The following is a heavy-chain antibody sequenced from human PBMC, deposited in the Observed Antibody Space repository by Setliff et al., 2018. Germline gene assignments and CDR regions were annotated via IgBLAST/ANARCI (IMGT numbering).Heavy chain of an antibody. Sequence: ASVKVSCKASGYTFTGYYMHWVRQAPGQGLEWMGWINPNSGNTGYAQKFQGRVTMTRNTSISTAYMELSSLRSEDTAVYYCARGAPGRYCSGGSCSYFDYWGQGILVTVS. J-gene: IGHJ4*02. CDR3: ARGAPGRYCSGGSCSYFDY. V-gene: IGHV1-8*02. CDR1: GYTFTGYY. D-gene: IGHD2-15*01. CDR2: INPNSGNT.